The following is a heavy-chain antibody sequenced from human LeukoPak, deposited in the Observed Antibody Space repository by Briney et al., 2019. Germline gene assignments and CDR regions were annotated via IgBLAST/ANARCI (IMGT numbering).Heavy chain of an antibody. CDR3: ARIAGGLYFYYYYMDV. CDR2: INHSGST. D-gene: IGHD3-16*01. Sequence: SETLSLTCAVYGGSFSGYYWSWIRQPPGKGLEWIGEINHSGSTNYNPSLKSRVTISVDTSKNQFSLNLTSVTAADTAVYYCARIAGGLYFYYYYMDVWGKGTTVTVSS. J-gene: IGHJ6*03. V-gene: IGHV4-34*01. CDR1: GGSFSGYY.